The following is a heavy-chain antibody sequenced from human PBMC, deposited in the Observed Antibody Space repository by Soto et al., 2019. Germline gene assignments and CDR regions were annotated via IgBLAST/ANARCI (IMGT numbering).Heavy chain of an antibody. CDR1: GGSISSGGYH. V-gene: IGHV4-31*03. J-gene: IGHJ4*02. D-gene: IGHD2-21*01. CDR2: IYYSGST. Sequence: QVQLQESGPGLVRSSQTLSLTCTVSGGSISSGGYHWNWIRQHPGKGLEWIGNIYYSGSTYYNPSLKRXXTXSXGTSKNQFSLKLSSVTAADTAVYYCARDVWPYYFDYWGQGTLVTVSS. CDR3: ARDVWPYYFDY.